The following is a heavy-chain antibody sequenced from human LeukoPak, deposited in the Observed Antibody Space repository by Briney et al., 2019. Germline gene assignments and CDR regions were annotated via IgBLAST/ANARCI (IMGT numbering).Heavy chain of an antibody. CDR1: GYTFTGYY. D-gene: IGHD3-22*01. CDR2: INPNSGGT. Sequence: GASVKVSCKASGYTFTGYYMHWVRQAPGQGLEWMGWINPNSGGTNYAQKFQGRVTMTRDTSISTAYMELSRLRSDDAAVYYCARGSYYYDRSFPGNWGQGTLVTVSS. V-gene: IGHV1-2*02. J-gene: IGHJ4*02. CDR3: ARGSYYYDRSFPGN.